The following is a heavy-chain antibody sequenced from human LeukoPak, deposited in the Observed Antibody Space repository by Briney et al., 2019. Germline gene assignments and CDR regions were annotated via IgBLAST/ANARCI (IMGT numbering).Heavy chain of an antibody. Sequence: SVKVSCKASGGTFSSYAISCVRQSPGHGLEWMGGIIPIFGTANYAQKFQGRVKITADESTITAYMELSSLRSEDTAVYYCATTYGDYERKENFDYWGQGTLVTVSS. CDR1: GGTFSSYA. CDR2: IIPIFGTA. CDR3: ATTYGDYERKENFDY. V-gene: IGHV1-69*13. J-gene: IGHJ4*02. D-gene: IGHD4-17*01.